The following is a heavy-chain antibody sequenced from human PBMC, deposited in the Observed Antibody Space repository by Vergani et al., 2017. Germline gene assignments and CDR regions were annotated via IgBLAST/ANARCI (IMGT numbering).Heavy chain of an antibody. CDR2: INWNGGST. D-gene: IGHD2-21*01. V-gene: IGHV3-20*01. J-gene: IGHJ5*02. CDR3: ARYSADTSLAYFGGDCYWDL. Sequence: EVQLVESGGGVVRPGGSLRLSCAASGFTFDDYGMSWVRQAPGKGLEWVSGINWNGGSTGYADSVKGRFTISRDNAKNSLYLQMNSLRAEDTALYHCARYSADTSLAYFGGDCYWDLWGQGTLVTVSS. CDR1: GFTFDDYG.